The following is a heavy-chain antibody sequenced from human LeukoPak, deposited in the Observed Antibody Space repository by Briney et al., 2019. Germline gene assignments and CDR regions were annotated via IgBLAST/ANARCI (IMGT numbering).Heavy chain of an antibody. CDR2: INPSGGST. CDR3: ARDSGDSSGYYPPSFDY. Sequence: ASVKVSCKASGYTFTSYHMHWVRQAPGQGLEWMGIINPSGGSTSYAQKFQGRVTMTRDTSTSTVYMELSSLRSEDAAVYYCARDSGDSSGYYPPSFDYWGQGTLVTVSS. J-gene: IGHJ4*02. V-gene: IGHV1-46*01. CDR1: GYTFTSYH. D-gene: IGHD3-22*01.